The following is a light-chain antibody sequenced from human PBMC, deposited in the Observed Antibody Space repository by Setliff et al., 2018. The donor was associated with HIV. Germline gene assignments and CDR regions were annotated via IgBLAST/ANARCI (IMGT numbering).Light chain of an antibody. CDR3: CSHTRTLNPFV. CDR2: DVT. V-gene: IGLV2-14*03. Sequence: QSALTQPASVSGSPGQSIAISCTGTSSDVGGSNHVSWYQQHPGKAPRLIIYDVTNRPSGVSDRFSGSKSGNTASLIISGLQAEDDADYYCCSHTRTLNPFVFGTGTKVTLL. CDR1: SSDVGGSNH. J-gene: IGLJ1*01.